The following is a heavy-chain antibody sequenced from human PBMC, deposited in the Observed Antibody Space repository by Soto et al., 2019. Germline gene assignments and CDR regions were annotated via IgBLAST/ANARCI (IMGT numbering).Heavy chain of an antibody. D-gene: IGHD6-19*01. CDR3: TRSGWVY. CDR1: GFTFTTYA. V-gene: IGHV3-23*01. CDR2: VGDSDDST. J-gene: IGHJ4*02. Sequence: EVQLLESGGGLVQPGGSLRLSCAAAGFTFTTYAMSWIRQAPGKGLEWVSTVGDSDDSTYYADSVKGRFTISRDNSKNTVNLQMNSLRDEDAAVYYCTRSGWVYWGLGTLVTVSS.